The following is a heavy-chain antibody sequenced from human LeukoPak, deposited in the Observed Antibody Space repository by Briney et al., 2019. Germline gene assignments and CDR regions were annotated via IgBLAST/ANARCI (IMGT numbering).Heavy chain of an antibody. V-gene: IGHV1-8*01. D-gene: IGHD1-1*01. Sequence: GASVKVSCKASGYTFTSYDINWVRQATGQGLEWMGWMNPNSGNTGYAQKFQGRVTMTRNTSISTAYMELSSLRSEDTAVYYCARLDDREVYYYYGMDVWGQGTTVTVSS. J-gene: IGHJ6*02. CDR2: MNPNSGNT. CDR1: GYTFTSYD. CDR3: ARLDDREVYYYYGMDV.